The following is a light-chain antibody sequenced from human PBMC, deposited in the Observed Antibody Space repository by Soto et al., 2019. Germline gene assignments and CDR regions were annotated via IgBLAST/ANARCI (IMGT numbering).Light chain of an antibody. CDR3: QTWGTGIVV. CDR2: LNSGGSH. J-gene: IGLJ2*01. V-gene: IGLV4-69*01. Sequence: QPVLTQSPSASASLGASVKLTCTVSSGHSNYAIAWYQQQPEKGPRCLMKLNSGGSHSKGDEMPDRFSGSSSGAERYLTISSLQFEDEADYYCQTWGTGIVVFGGGTKLTVL. CDR1: SGHSNYA.